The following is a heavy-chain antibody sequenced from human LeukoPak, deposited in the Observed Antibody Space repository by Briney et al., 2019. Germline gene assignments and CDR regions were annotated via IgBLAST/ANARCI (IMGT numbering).Heavy chain of an antibody. CDR3: ARLGPYSFDY. CDR2: IYSGGST. D-gene: IGHD1-26*01. Sequence: GGSLRLSCAASGFTVSTNYMSWVRQAPGKGLEWVSVIYSGGSTYYADSVRGRFTISRDNSKNTLYLQMNSLRAEDTAVFYCARLGPYSFDYWGQGTLVTVSS. CDR1: GFTVSTNY. V-gene: IGHV3-66*04. J-gene: IGHJ4*02.